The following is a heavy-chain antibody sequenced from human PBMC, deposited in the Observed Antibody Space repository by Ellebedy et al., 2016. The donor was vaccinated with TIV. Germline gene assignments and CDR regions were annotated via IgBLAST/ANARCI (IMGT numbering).Heavy chain of an antibody. CDR1: GFTFSSFV. V-gene: IGHV3-NL1*01. CDR3: ARDLDLGQGQDGMDV. J-gene: IGHJ6*02. Sequence: GESLKISXAASGFTFSSFVMHWVRQAPGKGLEWLSIIYGGGRTYYAASVKGRFTTSTDSSKDTLYLQMNSLRVEDTAVYYCARDLDLGQGQDGMDVWGQGTTVTVSS. CDR2: IYGGGRT.